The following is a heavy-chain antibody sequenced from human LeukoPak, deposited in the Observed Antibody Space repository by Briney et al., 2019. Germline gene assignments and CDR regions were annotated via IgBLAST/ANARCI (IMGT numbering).Heavy chain of an antibody. CDR1: GGSISSSSYY. V-gene: IGHV4-61*05. CDR3: ARGGAEYQLLSYFDY. CDR2: IYYSGST. D-gene: IGHD2-2*01. J-gene: IGHJ4*02. Sequence: SETLSLTCTVSGGSISSSSYYWGWIRQPPGKGLEWIGYIYYSGSTNYNPSLKSRVTISVDTSKNQFSLKLSSVTAADTAVYYCARGGAEYQLLSYFDYWGQGTLVTVSS.